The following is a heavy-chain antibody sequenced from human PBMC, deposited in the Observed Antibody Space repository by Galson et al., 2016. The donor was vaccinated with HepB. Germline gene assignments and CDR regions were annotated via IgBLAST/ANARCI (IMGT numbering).Heavy chain of an antibody. Sequence: SLRLSCAASGFTFSSYSMNWVRQAPGKGLEWVSYISSSSSTIYYADSVKGRFTISRDNAKNLPYLQMNSLSDEDTAVYYCARDLSSGWYSPYYYYGMYVWGQGTTVTVSS. CDR3: ARDLSSGWYSPYYYYGMYV. D-gene: IGHD6-19*01. CDR1: GFTFSSYS. V-gene: IGHV3-48*02. J-gene: IGHJ6*02. CDR2: ISSSSSTI.